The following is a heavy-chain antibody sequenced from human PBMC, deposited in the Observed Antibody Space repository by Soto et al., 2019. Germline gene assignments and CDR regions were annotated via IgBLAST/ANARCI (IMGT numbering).Heavy chain of an antibody. J-gene: IGHJ6*04. Sequence: QVQLVQAGAEVKTPGASVRVSCKASGYTFTGYYIHWVREAPGQGLEWMGWINPQTGGTSYAQKFQGMVPVSRHTSNNKAYLELSRLGFDDAAVYFCASERDHVISDGMDVWAEGTTATLAS. CDR2: INPQTGGT. CDR1: GYTFTGYY. V-gene: IGHV1-2*02. D-gene: IGHD2-15*01. CDR3: ASERDHVISDGMDV.